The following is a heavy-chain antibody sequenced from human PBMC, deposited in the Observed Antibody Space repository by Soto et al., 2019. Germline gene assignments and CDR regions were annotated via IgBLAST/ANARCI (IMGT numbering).Heavy chain of an antibody. Sequence: EVQMVESGGGLVQPGGSLRLSCAASGFIFNNYWMHWVRQVPGKGLMWVSRIKSDGSSIDYADSVKGRFTISRDNDKNTVYLQMNSLSVEDTAVYYCARSGGIDPWGQGTLFTVSS. CDR1: GFIFNNYW. D-gene: IGHD3-3*01. CDR2: IKSDGSSI. V-gene: IGHV3-74*01. J-gene: IGHJ5*02. CDR3: ARSGGIDP.